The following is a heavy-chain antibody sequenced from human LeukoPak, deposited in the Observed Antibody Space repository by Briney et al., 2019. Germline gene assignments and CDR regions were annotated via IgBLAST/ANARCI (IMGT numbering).Heavy chain of an antibody. Sequence: GGSLRLSCAASGFTFSSYGMHWVRQAPGKGLEWVAVISYDGSNKYYADSVKGRFTISRDNSKNTLYLQMNSLRAEDTAVYYCAKDTGGYYFDYWGQGTLVTVSS. CDR1: GFTFSSYG. CDR2: ISYDGSNK. D-gene: IGHD1-14*01. CDR3: AKDTGGYYFDY. V-gene: IGHV3-30*18. J-gene: IGHJ4*02.